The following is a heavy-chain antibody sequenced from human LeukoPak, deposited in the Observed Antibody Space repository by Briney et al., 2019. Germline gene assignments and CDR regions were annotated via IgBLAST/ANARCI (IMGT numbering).Heavy chain of an antibody. J-gene: IGHJ4*02. V-gene: IGHV3-48*03. Sequence: GGSLRLSCAASGFTFSIYEMNWVRQAPGKGLEWVSYISSSGSTLYYADSVKGRFTISRDNAKNSLYLQMNSLRAEDTAVYYCATGGRSGVAFESWGQGTLVTVSS. D-gene: IGHD2-15*01. CDR1: GFTFSIYE. CDR3: ATGGRSGVAFES. CDR2: ISSSGSTL.